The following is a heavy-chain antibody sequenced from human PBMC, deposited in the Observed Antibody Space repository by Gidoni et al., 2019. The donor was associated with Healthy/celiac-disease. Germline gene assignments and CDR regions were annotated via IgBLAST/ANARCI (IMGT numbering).Heavy chain of an antibody. V-gene: IGHV3-33*01. Sequence: QVQVVESGGGVVQPGGYLRLPCPASGFTFSSYGLHGVRQGPGKGRGWVAVRWYDGSNKYYADSVKGRFTISRDNSKNTLYLQMNSLRAECTAVYYCARDGYVYWGQGTLVTVSS. J-gene: IGHJ4*02. D-gene: IGHD5-12*01. CDR2: RWYDGSNK. CDR1: GFTFSSYG. CDR3: ARDGYVY.